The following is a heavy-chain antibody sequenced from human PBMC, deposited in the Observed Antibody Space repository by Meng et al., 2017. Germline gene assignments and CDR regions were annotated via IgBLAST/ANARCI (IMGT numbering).Heavy chain of an antibody. CDR3: ARGAVANLQDFDY. D-gene: IGHD4/OR15-4a*01. CDR2: INPNSGGT. V-gene: IGHV1-2*02. J-gene: IGHJ4*02. Sequence: ASVKISCKASGYTFTGYYMHWVRQAPGQGLEWMGWINPNSGGTNYAQKFQGRVTMTRDTSISTAYMELSRLRSDDTAVYYCARGAVANLQDFDYWGQGTLVTVSS. CDR1: GYTFTGYY.